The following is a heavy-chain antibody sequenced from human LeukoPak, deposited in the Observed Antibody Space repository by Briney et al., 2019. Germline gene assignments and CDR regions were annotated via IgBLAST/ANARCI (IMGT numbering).Heavy chain of an antibody. J-gene: IGHJ3*02. CDR3: ARDWGGYRQLGDAFDI. CDR1: GYTFTSYD. D-gene: IGHD5-12*01. V-gene: IGHV1-18*01. CDR2: ISAYNGNT. Sequence: ASVKVSCKASGYTFTSYDINWVRQAPGQGLEWMGWISAYNGNTNYAQKLQGRVTMTTDTSTSTAYMELRSLRSDDTAVYYCARDWGGYRQLGDAFDIWGQGTMVTVSS.